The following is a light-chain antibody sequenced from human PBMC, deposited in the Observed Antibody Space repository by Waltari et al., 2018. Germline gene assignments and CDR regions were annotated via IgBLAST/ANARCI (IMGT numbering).Light chain of an antibody. J-gene: IGKJ1*01. CDR3: QQFYTTPPT. V-gene: IGKV4-1*01. CDR2: WAS. CDR1: QSVLFSSNSKNY. Sequence: IVMTQSPYSLAVSLGERATTYCKSSQSVLFSSNSKNYLAWYQQKPGQPPKLLIYWASTRESGVPDRFSGSGSGTDFTLTISSLQAEDVAVYYCQQFYTTPPTFGQGTKVEIK.